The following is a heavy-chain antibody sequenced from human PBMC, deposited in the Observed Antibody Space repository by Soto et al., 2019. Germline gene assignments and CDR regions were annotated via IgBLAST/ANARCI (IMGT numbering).Heavy chain of an antibody. CDR3: ARGYYYDSSGYYPGAFDI. V-gene: IGHV1-46*01. Sequence: DSVKVSFKASGYTFTSYYMHWVRQAPGQGLEWMGIINPSGGSTSYAQKFQGRVTMTRDTSTSTVYMELSSLRSEDTAVYYCARGYYYDSSGYYPGAFDIWGQGTMVTVSS. CDR2: INPSGGST. J-gene: IGHJ3*02. CDR1: GYTFTSYY. D-gene: IGHD3-22*01.